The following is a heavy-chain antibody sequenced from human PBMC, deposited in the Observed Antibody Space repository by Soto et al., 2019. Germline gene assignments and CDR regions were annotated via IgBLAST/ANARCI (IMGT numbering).Heavy chain of an antibody. V-gene: IGHV3-30*18. CDR1: GFTFNNHG. CDR2: ISHDGGKK. CDR3: AKDLGRGYSYLDV. J-gene: IGHJ6*02. Sequence: QVQLVESGGGVVQPGRSLRLSCAASGFTFNNHGMHWVRQAPGTGLEWVAVISHDGGKKYYVDSVKGRFTLARDNSKNTLFLQMNSLSTEDTAVYYCAKDLGRGYSYLDVWGQGTTVTVSS. D-gene: IGHD5-18*01.